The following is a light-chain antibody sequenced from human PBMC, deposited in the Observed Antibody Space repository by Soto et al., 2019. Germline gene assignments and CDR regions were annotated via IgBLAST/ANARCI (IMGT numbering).Light chain of an antibody. CDR1: SSDVGDYNY. J-gene: IGLJ2*01. Sequence: QSALTQPASVSGSPGQSITISCTGTSSDVGDYNYVSWYQQHPGKAPKPMIYNVSYRPSVVSNRFSGSKSGNTASLTISGLQAEDEADYHCNSYIGSSALDVVFGGGTQLTVL. CDR2: NVS. V-gene: IGLV2-14*01. CDR3: NSYIGSSALDVV.